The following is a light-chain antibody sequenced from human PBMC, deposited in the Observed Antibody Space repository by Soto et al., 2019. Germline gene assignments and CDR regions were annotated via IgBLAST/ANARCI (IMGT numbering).Light chain of an antibody. CDR3: QQYNSYPRT. CDR1: QSISSW. V-gene: IGKV1-5*01. Sequence: DIQMTQSPSTLSASVGDRVTITCRASQSISSWLAWYQQKPGKAPKLLIYDASSLESGVPSRFSGSGSGTEFTLTSSRLQPDDFATEYCQQYNSYPRTFGQGTKVEIK. J-gene: IGKJ1*01. CDR2: DAS.